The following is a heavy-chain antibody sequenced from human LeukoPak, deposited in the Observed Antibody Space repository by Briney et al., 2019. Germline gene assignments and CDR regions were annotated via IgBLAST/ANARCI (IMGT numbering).Heavy chain of an antibody. D-gene: IGHD2-15*01. J-gene: IGHJ4*02. V-gene: IGHV3-15*01. CDR2: IKSKTDGGTT. Sequence: PGGSLRLSRAASGFTFSNAWMSWVRQAPGKGLEWVGRIKSKTDGGTTDYAAPVKGRFTISRDNAKNSLYLQMNSLRAEDTAVYYCAREYCSGGTCYSAGYYFDYWGQGTLVTVSS. CDR3: AREYCSGGTCYSAGYYFDY. CDR1: GFTFSNAW.